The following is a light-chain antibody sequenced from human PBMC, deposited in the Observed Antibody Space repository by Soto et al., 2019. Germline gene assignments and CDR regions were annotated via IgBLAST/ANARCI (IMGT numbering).Light chain of an antibody. CDR1: SSDVGGYNF. CDR3: SSYTSSSTLV. Sequence: QSALTQPASVSGSPGQSITISCTGTSSDVGGYNFVSWYQQHPGKAPKIMIYDVTNRPSGVSNRFSGSKSGNTASLTISGLQAEDEADYYGSSYTSSSTLVFGTGTKLTVL. CDR2: DVT. V-gene: IGLV2-14*01. J-gene: IGLJ1*01.